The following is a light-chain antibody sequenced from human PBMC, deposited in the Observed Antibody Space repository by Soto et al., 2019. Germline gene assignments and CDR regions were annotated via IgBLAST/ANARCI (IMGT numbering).Light chain of an antibody. J-gene: IGKJ1*01. V-gene: IGKV3-20*01. CDR3: QQYGSSLPWT. CDR1: QSVSSSY. CDR2: GAS. Sequence: EIVLTQSPGTLSLSPGERATLSCRASQSVSSSYLAWYQQKPGQAPRLLIYGASSRATGIPDRFSGSGSGTDFTLTISRLETEDFAVDYCQQYGSSLPWTFGQGTKVEIK.